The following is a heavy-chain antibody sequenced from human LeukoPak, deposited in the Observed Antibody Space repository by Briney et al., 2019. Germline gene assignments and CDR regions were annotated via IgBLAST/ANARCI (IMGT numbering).Heavy chain of an antibody. CDR3: ASRMGWEGPFDY. CDR2: IYTSGST. Sequence: PSQTLSLTCTVSGGSISSGSYYWSWIRQPAGKGLEWIGRIYTSGSTNYNPSLKSRVTISVDTSKNQFSLKLSSVTAADTAVYYCASRMGWEGPFDYWGQGTLVTVSS. D-gene: IGHD1-26*01. CDR1: GGSISSGSYY. V-gene: IGHV4-61*02. J-gene: IGHJ4*02.